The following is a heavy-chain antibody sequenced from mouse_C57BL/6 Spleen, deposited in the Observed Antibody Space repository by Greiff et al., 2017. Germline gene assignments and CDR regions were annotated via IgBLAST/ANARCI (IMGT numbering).Heavy chain of an antibody. CDR1: GYTFTSYW. J-gene: IGHJ2*01. V-gene: IGHV1-74*01. CDR3: AISITTVVAPGY. D-gene: IGHD1-1*01. Sequence: QVQLQQPGAELVKPGASVKVSCKASGYTFTSYWMHWVKQRPGQGLEWIGRIHPSDSDTNYNPKFKGKATLTVDKSSSTAYMQLSSLTSEDSAVYYCAISITTVVAPGYWGQGTTLTVSS. CDR2: IHPSDSDT.